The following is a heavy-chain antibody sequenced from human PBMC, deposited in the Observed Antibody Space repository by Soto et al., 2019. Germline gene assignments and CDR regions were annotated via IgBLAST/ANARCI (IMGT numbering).Heavy chain of an antibody. Sequence: GGSLRLSCAASGFTFSSYAMHWVRQAPGKGLEYVSAISSNGGSTYYANSVKGRFTISRDNSKNTLYLQMGSLRAEDMAVYYCARDSSPRGVSLYYYYYYYMDVWGKGTTVTVSS. CDR3: ARDSSPRGVSLYYYYYYYMDV. J-gene: IGHJ6*03. D-gene: IGHD3-10*01. CDR1: GFTFSSYA. V-gene: IGHV3-64*01. CDR2: ISSNGGST.